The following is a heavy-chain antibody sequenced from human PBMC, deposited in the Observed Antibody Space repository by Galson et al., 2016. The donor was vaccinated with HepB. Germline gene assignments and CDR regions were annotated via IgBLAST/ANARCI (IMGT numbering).Heavy chain of an antibody. CDR3: ARDSKYGDFYNRFDP. D-gene: IGHD4-17*01. V-gene: IGHV3-7*03. CDR2: IKQDGSEK. Sequence: SLRLSCAASGFTFSNYWMSWVRQAPGKGLEWVANIKQDGSEKYYVDSVKGRFTISRDNAKNSLYLQMNSLRAEDTAVYYCARDSKYGDFYNRFDPWGQGTLVTVSA. J-gene: IGHJ5*02. CDR1: GFTFSNYW.